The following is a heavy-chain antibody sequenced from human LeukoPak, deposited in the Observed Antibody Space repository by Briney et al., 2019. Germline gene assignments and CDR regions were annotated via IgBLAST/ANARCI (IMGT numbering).Heavy chain of an antibody. D-gene: IGHD1-26*01. Sequence: GGSLRLSCAASGFTFSSYEMNWVRQAPGKGLEWVSYISSSGSTIYYADSVKGRFTISRDNAKNSLYLQMNTLRAEDMAVYYCAREYSGSYCAFDIWGQGTMVTVSS. CDR1: GFTFSSYE. V-gene: IGHV3-48*03. CDR2: ISSSGSTI. J-gene: IGHJ3*02. CDR3: AREYSGSYCAFDI.